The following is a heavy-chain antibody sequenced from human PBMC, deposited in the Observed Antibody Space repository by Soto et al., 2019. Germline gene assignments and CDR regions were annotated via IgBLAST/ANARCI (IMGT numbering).Heavy chain of an antibody. CDR2: ISGSGDST. D-gene: IGHD6-6*01. CDR3: ARRARPDFYYMDV. J-gene: IGHJ6*03. Sequence: PGGSLRLSCAAPGFTFSSYAMSWVRQAPGKGLEWVSAISGSGDSTYYADSVKGRFTISRDNSKNTVYLQMGSLRPEDMAVYYCARRARPDFYYMDVWGKGTTVTVSS. V-gene: IGHV3-23*01. CDR1: GFTFSSYA.